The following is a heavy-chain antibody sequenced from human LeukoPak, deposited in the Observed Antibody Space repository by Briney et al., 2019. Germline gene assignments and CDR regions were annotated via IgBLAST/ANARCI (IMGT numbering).Heavy chain of an antibody. CDR2: IYDDNT. CDR1: GFTVSAYA. J-gene: IGHJ4*02. V-gene: IGHV3-23*01. D-gene: IGHD3-10*01. CDR3: AARKVRGVWFYLDY. Sequence: GVSLRLSCAASGFTVSAYAMAWVRQATGKGLEWVSTIYDDNTYYADSVKGRFAISTDNSKNTLYLQMNSLRVEDTAVYFCAARKVRGVWFYLDYWGQGTLVTVSS.